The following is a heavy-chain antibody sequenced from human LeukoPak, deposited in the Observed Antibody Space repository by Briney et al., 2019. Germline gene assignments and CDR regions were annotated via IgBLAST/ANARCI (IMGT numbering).Heavy chain of an antibody. V-gene: IGHV1-3*01. Sequence: ASVKVSCKASGYTFTSYAMHWVRQAPGQRLEWMGWINGGNGNTKYSQKLQGRVTITRDTSASTAYMELRSLRSEDTAVFYCARGPPRLNWFDPWGQGTLVTVSS. CDR1: GYTFTSYA. D-gene: IGHD6-25*01. J-gene: IGHJ5*02. CDR2: INGGNGNT. CDR3: ARGPPRLNWFDP.